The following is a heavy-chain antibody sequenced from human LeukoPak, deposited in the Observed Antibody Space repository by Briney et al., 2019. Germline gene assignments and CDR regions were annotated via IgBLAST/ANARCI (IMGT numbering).Heavy chain of an antibody. D-gene: IGHD3-3*01. J-gene: IGHJ3*02. CDR1: GYTFTSYY. Sequence: GASVKVSCKASGYTFTSYYMHWVRQAPGQGLEWMGIINPSGGSTSYAQKFQGRVTMTRDTSTSTVYMELSSLRAEDTAVYYCAKDFHRDRFGVVIHDAFDIWGQGTMVTVSS. CDR3: AKDFHRDRFGVVIHDAFDI. CDR2: INPSGGST. V-gene: IGHV1-46*01.